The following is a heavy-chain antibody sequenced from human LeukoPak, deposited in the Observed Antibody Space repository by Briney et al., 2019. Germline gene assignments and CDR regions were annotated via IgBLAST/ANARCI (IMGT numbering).Heavy chain of an antibody. CDR2: IWRTGDWT. D-gene: IGHD4-17*01. CDR3: AKDRHDYGDYAFDS. Sequence: SGGSLRLSCTASGLIFRDYVMSWVRQAPGKGPEWVAAIWRTGDWTHYVDSVKGRFTISRDNSKNTLYLQMNRLRVADTAIYYCAKDRHDYGDYAFDSWGQGTLVTVSS. CDR1: GLIFRDYV. J-gene: IGHJ4*02. V-gene: IGHV3-23*05.